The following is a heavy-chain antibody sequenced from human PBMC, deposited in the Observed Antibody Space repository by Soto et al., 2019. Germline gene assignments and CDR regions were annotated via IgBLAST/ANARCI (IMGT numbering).Heavy chain of an antibody. D-gene: IGHD2-15*01. V-gene: IGHV3-33*01. CDR1: GFTFSKYG. J-gene: IGHJ3*01. CDR3: ARLYCSSDSCYSVGGFDV. Sequence: VGSVRLSCAASGFTFSKYGMHWVRQAPGKGLEWVAGVWFDGSDKYYRDSVKGRFTVSRDNSENTLSLQMNSLRVEDTAVYFCARLYCSSDSCYSVGGFDVWGQGTMVTVSS. CDR2: VWFDGSDK.